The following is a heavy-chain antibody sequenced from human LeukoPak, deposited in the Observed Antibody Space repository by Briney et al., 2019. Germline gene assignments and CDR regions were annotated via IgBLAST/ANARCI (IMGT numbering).Heavy chain of an antibody. V-gene: IGHV3-48*03. J-gene: IGHJ5*02. CDR3: VRDLRLGYCSGNSCYSS. Sequence: GGSLRLSCAASGFTFSSYEMNWVRQAPGKGLEWVSYISSSGGTIYHADSVKGRFSISRDNAKNSLYLQMNSLRAEDTAVYYCVRDLRLGYCSGNSCYSSWGQGTLVTVSS. CDR2: ISSSGGTI. D-gene: IGHD2-15*01. CDR1: GFTFSSYE.